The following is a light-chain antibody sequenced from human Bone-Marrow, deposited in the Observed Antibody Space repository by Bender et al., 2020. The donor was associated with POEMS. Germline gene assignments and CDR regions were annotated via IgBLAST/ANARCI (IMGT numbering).Light chain of an antibody. CDR2: INN. J-gene: IGLJ3*02. Sequence: QSVLTQPHSASGTPGQRVTISCSGSSSNIGTNPVNWYQQLPGTAPKLLIYINNQRPSGVPDRFSGSKSGTSASLAISSFQSEDEADYYCAAWEHSLSSRVFGGGTKLTVL. V-gene: IGLV1-44*01. CDR1: SSNIGTNP. CDR3: AAWEHSLSSRV.